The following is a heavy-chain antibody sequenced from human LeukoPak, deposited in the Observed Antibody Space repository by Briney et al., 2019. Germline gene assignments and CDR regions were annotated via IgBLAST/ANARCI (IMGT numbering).Heavy chain of an antibody. CDR1: GGSISSSSYY. V-gene: IGHV4-39*07. D-gene: IGHD3-10*01. CDR3: ARDSKIWFGELPGFDP. J-gene: IGHJ5*02. Sequence: SSETLSLTCTVSGGSISSSSYYWGWIRQPPGKGLEWIGSIYYSGSTYYNPSLKSRVTISVDTSKNQFSLKLSSVTAADTAVYYCARDSKIWFGELPGFDPWGQGTLVTVSS. CDR2: IYYSGST.